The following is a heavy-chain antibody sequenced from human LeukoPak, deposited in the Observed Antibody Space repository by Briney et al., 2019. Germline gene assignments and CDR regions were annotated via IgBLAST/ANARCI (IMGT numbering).Heavy chain of an antibody. CDR3: ARLGYYCYYMDV. J-gene: IGHJ6*03. V-gene: IGHV4-59*01. CDR2: IYYSGST. D-gene: IGHD3-16*01. Sequence: SETLSLTCTVSGGSISSYYWSWIRQPPGKGLEWIGYIYYSGSTNYNPSLKSRVTISVDTSKNQFSLKLSSVTAADTAVYYCARLGYYCYYMDVWGKGTTVTVPS. CDR1: GGSISSYY.